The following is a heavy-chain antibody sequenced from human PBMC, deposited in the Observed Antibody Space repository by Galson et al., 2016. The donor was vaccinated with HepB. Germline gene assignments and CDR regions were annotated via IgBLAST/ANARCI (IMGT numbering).Heavy chain of an antibody. CDR2: ITGSGGTT. CDR1: GFSFSNSG. V-gene: IGHV3-23*01. CDR3: GKHGGFDY. D-gene: IGHD3-16*01. Sequence: SLRLSCAASGFSFSNSGMSWVRQTPGRGLEWVSGITGSGGTTHYADSVKGRFTISRDNSNNTLYLYMNSLRAGDTAVYYCGKHGGFDYWGQGALVTVSS. J-gene: IGHJ4*02.